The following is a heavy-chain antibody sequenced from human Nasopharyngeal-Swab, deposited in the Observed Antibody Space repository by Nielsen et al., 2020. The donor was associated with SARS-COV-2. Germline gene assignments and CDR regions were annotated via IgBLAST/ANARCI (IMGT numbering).Heavy chain of an antibody. CDR2: IYYSGST. V-gene: IGHV4-31*02. CDR3: ARDRVVPAAMWAYYYYYGMDV. Sequence: PGKGLEWIGYIYYSGSTYYNPSLKSRVTISVDTSKNRFSLKLSSVTAADTAVYYCARDRVVPAAMWAYYYYYGMDVWGQGTTVTVSS. D-gene: IGHD2-2*01. J-gene: IGHJ6*02.